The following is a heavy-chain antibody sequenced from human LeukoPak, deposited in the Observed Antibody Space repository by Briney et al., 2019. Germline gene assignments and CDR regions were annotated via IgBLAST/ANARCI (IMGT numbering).Heavy chain of an antibody. CDR3: ARGGSGWS. D-gene: IGHD6-19*01. CDR1: GFTFSSYE. CDR2: ISSSGNTI. J-gene: IGHJ5*02. V-gene: IGHV3-48*03. Sequence: GGSLRLSCAASGFTFSSYEMNWVRQAPGKGLEWVSYISSSGNTIYYVDSVKGRFTISRGNAKNSLYLQMNSLRAEDTAVYYCARGGSGWSWGQGTLVTVSS.